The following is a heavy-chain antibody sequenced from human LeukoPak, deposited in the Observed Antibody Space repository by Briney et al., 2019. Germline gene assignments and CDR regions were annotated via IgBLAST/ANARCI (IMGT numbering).Heavy chain of an antibody. CDR2: IYYTGST. CDR1: GGSISTHY. Sequence: SETLSLTCTVSGGSISTHYWSWIRQSPGKGLEWIGYIYYTGSTNYKPSLKSRVTISVDTSKNQFSLKLSSLTAADTGVYYCAKSSGNFYNDFDSWGQGALVTVSS. J-gene: IGHJ4*02. V-gene: IGHV4-59*11. D-gene: IGHD3-10*01. CDR3: AKSSGNFYNDFDS.